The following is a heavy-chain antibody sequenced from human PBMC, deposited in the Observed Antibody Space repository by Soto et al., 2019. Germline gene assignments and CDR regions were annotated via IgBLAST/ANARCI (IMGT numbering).Heavy chain of an antibody. D-gene: IGHD2-15*01. Sequence: PSETLSLTCTVSGSSISSYYWSWIRQPPGKGLEWIGYIYYSGSTNYNPSLKSRVTISVDTSKNQFSLKLSSVTAADTAVYYCARGWWPSFDYWGQGTLVT. J-gene: IGHJ4*02. CDR3: ARGWWPSFDY. CDR2: IYYSGST. V-gene: IGHV4-59*01. CDR1: GSSISSYY.